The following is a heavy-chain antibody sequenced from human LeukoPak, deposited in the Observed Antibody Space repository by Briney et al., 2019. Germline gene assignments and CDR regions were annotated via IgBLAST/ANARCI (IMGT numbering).Heavy chain of an antibody. J-gene: IGHJ4*02. D-gene: IGHD3-10*01. CDR3: ARVWYYYGSGSSGFDY. CDR1: GFTFSDYY. V-gene: IGHV3-11*05. CDR2: ISSSSSYT. Sequence: GGSLRLSCAASGFTFSDYYMSWIRQAPGKGLEWVSYISSSSSYTNYAGSVKGRFTISRDNAKNSLYLQMNSLRAEDTAVYYCARVWYYYGSGSSGFDYWGQGTLVTVSS.